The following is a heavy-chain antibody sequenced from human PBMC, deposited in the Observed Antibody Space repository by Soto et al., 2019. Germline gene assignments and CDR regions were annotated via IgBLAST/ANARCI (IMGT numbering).Heavy chain of an antibody. Sequence: EVQLVESGGGLVKPGGSLRLSCAASGFTFSNAWMSWVRQAPGKGLEWVGRIKSKTDGGTTDYAAPVKGRFTISRDDSKNTLYLQITSLKTEDTAVYYCTTNLRSSGSFDYWGQETLVTVSS. V-gene: IGHV3-15*01. J-gene: IGHJ4*02. CDR1: GFTFSNAW. CDR3: TTNLRSSGSFDY. CDR2: IKSKTDGGTT. D-gene: IGHD6-19*01.